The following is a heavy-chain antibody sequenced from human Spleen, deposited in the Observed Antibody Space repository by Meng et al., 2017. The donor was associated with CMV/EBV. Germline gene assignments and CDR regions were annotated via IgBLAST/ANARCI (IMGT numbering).Heavy chain of an antibody. J-gene: IGHJ5*02. CDR1: YTFTGYY. CDR2: INANSGDT. Sequence: YTFTGYYLHWVRQAPGQGLEWMGWINANSGDTKYAQKFQGRVTMTRDTAIGTAYMSLSRLTSDDTAVYYCARGSYYYDSSGPFDPWGQGTQVTVSS. V-gene: IGHV1-2*02. D-gene: IGHD3-22*01. CDR3: ARGSYYYDSSGPFDP.